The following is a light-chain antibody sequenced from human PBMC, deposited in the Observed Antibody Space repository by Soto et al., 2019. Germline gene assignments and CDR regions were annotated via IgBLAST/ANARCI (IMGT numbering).Light chain of an antibody. V-gene: IGKV1-9*01. Sequence: DIQLTQSPASLSASVGDRVTITCRASQGIRSYLAWYQQKPGKAPKLLIFLASTLQSGVPSRFGGSGSGTDFSLTINSLQPEDVATYYCQYLNSFPLSFGGGTKVDIK. CDR3: QYLNSFPLS. J-gene: IGKJ4*01. CDR2: LAS. CDR1: QGIRSY.